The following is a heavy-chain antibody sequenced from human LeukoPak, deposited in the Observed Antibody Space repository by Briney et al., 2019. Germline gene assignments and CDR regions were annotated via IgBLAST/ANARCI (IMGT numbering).Heavy chain of an antibody. CDR3: ARDPLYYDSYYYYYGMDV. J-gene: IGHJ6*02. V-gene: IGHV1-18*01. CDR2: ISAYNGNT. Sequence: ASVKVSCKASGYTFTSYGISWVRQAPGQGLEWMGWISAYNGNTNYAQKLQGRVTMTTDTSTSTAYMELRSLRSDGTAVYYCARDPLYYDSYYYYYGMDVWGQGTTVTVSS. D-gene: IGHD3-3*01. CDR1: GYTFTSYG.